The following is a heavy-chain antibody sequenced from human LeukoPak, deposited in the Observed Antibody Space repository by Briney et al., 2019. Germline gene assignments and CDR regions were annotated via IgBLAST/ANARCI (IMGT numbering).Heavy chain of an antibody. CDR1: GFTFSTYA. CDR3: AKDRGSRSYGVDYFDY. CDR2: ISGSGGST. Sequence: GGSLRLSCAASGFTFSTYAMSWVRQAPGKGLEWVSAISGSGGSTYYADSVKGRFTISRDNSKNTLYLQMDSLRAEDTAVYYCAKDRGSRSYGVDYFDYWGHGTLVTVSS. V-gene: IGHV3-23*01. J-gene: IGHJ4*01. D-gene: IGHD3-10*01.